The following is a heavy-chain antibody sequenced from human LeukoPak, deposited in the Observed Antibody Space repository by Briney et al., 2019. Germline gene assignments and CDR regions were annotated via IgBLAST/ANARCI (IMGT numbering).Heavy chain of an antibody. CDR2: IYSGGST. CDR1: GFTVSSNY. D-gene: IGHD4-17*01. CDR3: ARGEDYGDYFDY. Sequence: GGSLRLSCAASGFTVSSNYMSWVRQAPGKGLEWVSVIYSGGSTYYAASVKGRFTISRDNSKNTLYLQMNSLRAEDTAVYYCARGEDYGDYFDYWGQGTLVTVSS. V-gene: IGHV3-53*01. J-gene: IGHJ4*02.